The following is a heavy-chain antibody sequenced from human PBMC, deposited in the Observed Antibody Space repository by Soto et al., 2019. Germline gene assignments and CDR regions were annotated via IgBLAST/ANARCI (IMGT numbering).Heavy chain of an antibody. D-gene: IGHD3-16*01. J-gene: IGHJ4*02. V-gene: IGHV4-34*01. CDR2: LYQGLSI. Sequence: LSLTCAVYSGSFSGYYWSWIRQPPGKGLEWIGELYQGLSIIYNPSLESRVTISGDSSKNQFSLKLRSVTAADTAVYYCARHGGYYFDYWGQGTLVTVSS. CDR3: ARHGGYYFDY. CDR1: SGSFSGYY.